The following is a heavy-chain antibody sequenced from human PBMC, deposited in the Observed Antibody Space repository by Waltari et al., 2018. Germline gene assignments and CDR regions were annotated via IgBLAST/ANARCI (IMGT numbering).Heavy chain of an antibody. CDR2: IRSSTSYI. J-gene: IGHJ4*02. Sequence: EVQLVESGGGLVKPGGSLRISRAASGFTFRNYRMNWVRQAPGDGLESVSFIRSSTSYITHASSVRCRFTISRDHARNSLYLQMNRLRADDTAVYYCAKGDGSSGLDYWGQGILVTVSS. D-gene: IGHD6-19*01. V-gene: IGHV3-21*01. CDR3: AKGDGSSGLDY. CDR1: GFTFRNYR.